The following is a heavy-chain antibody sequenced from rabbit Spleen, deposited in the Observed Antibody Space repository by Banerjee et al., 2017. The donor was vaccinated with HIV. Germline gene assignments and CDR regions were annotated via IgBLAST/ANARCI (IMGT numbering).Heavy chain of an antibody. J-gene: IGHJ4*01. CDR2: IYADNTGST. Sequence: QSLEESGGDLVKPEGSLTLTCTASGFSFSNSYYMCWVRQAPGKGLEYIACIYADNTGSTVYASWARGRFTISKTSSTTVTLRMTSLTAADRATYFCARDLVGVIGWNFGWWGPGTLVTVS. V-gene: IGHV1S40*01. CDR1: GFSFSNSYY. D-gene: IGHD1-1*01. CDR3: ARDLVGVIGWNFGW.